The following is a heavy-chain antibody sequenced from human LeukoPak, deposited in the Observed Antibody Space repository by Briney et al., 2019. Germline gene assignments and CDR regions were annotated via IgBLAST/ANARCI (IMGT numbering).Heavy chain of an antibody. J-gene: IGHJ5*02. CDR2: INPNSGGT. V-gene: IGHV1-2*02. CDR3: ARADRLHGGPYLIGP. CDR1: GYSFTDYY. Sequence: ASVTVSCKTSGYSFTDYYMHWVRQAPGQGLEWMGWINPNSGGTSSAQKFQGRVTMTRDTSITTVYMEMSWLTSDDTAIYYCARADRLHGGPYLIGPWGQGTLVTVSS. D-gene: IGHD2-21*01.